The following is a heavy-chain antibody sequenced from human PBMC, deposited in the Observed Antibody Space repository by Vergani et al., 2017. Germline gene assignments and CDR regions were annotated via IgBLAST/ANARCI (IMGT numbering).Heavy chain of an antibody. D-gene: IGHD2-15*01. CDR3: ARSRPYCTSGSCPAI. Sequence: QVQLQESGPGLVKPSETLSLTCSVSGDSMNTYYWTWIRQPPGKGLEWIGHIHTGGSTDLNPSFKSRVSISVDTSKSQFSLKLNSVTDADTAVYYCARSRPYCTSGSCPAIWGQGTLVTVSS. V-gene: IGHV4-4*09. CDR2: IHTGGST. CDR1: GDSMNTYY. J-gene: IGHJ4*02.